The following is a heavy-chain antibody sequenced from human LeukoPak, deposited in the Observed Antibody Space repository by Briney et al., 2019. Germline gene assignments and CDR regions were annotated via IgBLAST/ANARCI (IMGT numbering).Heavy chain of an antibody. CDR3: ARGHFGVVIILGY. CDR1: GYTFTSYA. Sequence: ASVTVSCTASGYTFTSYAMHWVRQAPGQRIEWMGWINAGNGNTKYSQKFQGRVTITRDTSASTAYIELSSLRSEDTAVYYCARGHFGVVIILGYWGQGTLVTVSS. J-gene: IGHJ4*02. D-gene: IGHD3-3*01. V-gene: IGHV1-3*01. CDR2: INAGNGNT.